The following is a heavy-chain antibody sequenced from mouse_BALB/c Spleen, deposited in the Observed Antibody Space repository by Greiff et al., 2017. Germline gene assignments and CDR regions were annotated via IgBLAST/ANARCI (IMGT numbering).Heavy chain of an antibody. J-gene: IGHJ4*01. D-gene: IGHD2-14*01. CDR1: GYTFTSYW. Sequence: VQLKESGTVLARPGASVKMSCKASGYTFTSYWMHWVKQRPGQGLEWIGAIYPGNSDTSYNQKFKGKAKLTAVTSTSTAYMELSSLTNEDSAVYYCTRDRYDETYAMDYWGQGTSVTVSS. CDR3: TRDRYDETYAMDY. CDR2: IYPGNSDT. V-gene: IGHV1-5*01.